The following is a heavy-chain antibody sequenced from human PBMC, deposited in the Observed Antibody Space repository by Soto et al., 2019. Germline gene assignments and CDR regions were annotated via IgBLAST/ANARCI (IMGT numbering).Heavy chain of an antibody. D-gene: IGHD6-19*01. CDR1: GYTFTSYA. J-gene: IGHJ4*02. Sequence: QVQLVQSGAEVKKPGASVKVSCKASGYTFTSYAMHWVRQAPGQRLEWMGWINAGNGNTKYSQKFQGRGTITRDTSASTAYMELSRLRSEDTAVYYCARDRGIAVAGVLWYWGQGTLVTVSS. CDR2: INAGNGNT. CDR3: ARDRGIAVAGVLWY. V-gene: IGHV1-3*01.